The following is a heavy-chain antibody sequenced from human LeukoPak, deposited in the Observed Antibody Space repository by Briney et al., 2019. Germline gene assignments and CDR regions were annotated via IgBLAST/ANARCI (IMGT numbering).Heavy chain of an antibody. CDR2: IYTSGST. CDR1: GGSISSYY. J-gene: IGHJ3*02. CDR3: ARVKRATMIVDAFDI. V-gene: IGHV4-4*07. Sequence: SETLSLTCTVSGGSISSYYWSWIRQPAGKGLEWIGRIYTSGSTNYNPSLKSRVTMSVDTSKNQSSLKLSSVTAADTAVYYCARVKRATMIVDAFDIWGQGTMVTVSS. D-gene: IGHD3-22*01.